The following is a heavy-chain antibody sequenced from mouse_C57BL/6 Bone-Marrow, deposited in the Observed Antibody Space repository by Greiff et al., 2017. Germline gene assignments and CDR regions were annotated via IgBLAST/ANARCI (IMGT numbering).Heavy chain of an antibody. CDR2: FYPGSGSI. J-gene: IGHJ3*01. Sequence: QVQLQQSGAELVKPGASVKLSCKASGYTFTEYTIHWVKQRSGQGLEWIGWFYPGSGSIKYNEKFKDKATLTADKSSSTVYMEISRLTSEDSAVYFSARHDERSYYSNYRAWFAYFCQLTLVTVSA. V-gene: IGHV1-62-2*01. D-gene: IGHD2-12*01. CDR1: GYTFTEYT. CDR3: ARHDERSYYSNYRAWFAY.